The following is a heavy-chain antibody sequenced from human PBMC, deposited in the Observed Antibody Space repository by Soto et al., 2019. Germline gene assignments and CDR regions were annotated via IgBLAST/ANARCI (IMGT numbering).Heavy chain of an antibody. J-gene: IGHJ4*02. D-gene: IGHD5-12*01. CDR1: GGTFNSYG. Sequence: SVKVSCKASGGTFNSYGLTWVRQAPGQGLEWMGRIVPIFRTAKYAQKFQRRVTITADKSMNTAYMELSSLRSEDTAVYYCASRVNGYSGYSTHCWGQGTLVTVSS. CDR2: IVPIFRTA. CDR3: ASRVNGYSGYSTHC. V-gene: IGHV1-69*06.